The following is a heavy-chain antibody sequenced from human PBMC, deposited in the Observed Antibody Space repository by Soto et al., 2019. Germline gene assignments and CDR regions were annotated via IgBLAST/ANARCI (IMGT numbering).Heavy chain of an antibody. V-gene: IGHV3-73*01. Sequence: GGSLRLSCAASGFTFSGSAMHWVRQASGKGLEWVGRIRSKANSYATAYAASVKGRFTISRDDSKNTAYLQMNSLKTEDTAVYYCTSSLGRDTIFVPSQLDYWGQRTLVTGSS. D-gene: IGHD3-3*01. CDR3: TSSLGRDTIFVPSQLDY. J-gene: IGHJ4*02. CDR2: IRSKANSYAT. CDR1: GFTFSGSA.